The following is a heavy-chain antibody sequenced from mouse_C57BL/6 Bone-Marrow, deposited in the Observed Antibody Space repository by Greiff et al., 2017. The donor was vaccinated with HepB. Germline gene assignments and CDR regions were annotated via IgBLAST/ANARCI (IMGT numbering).Heavy chain of an antibody. J-gene: IGHJ3*01. CDR1: GYTFTSYW. Sequence: QVQLQQPGAELVKPGASVKVSCKASGYTFTSYWMHWVKQRPGQGLEWIGRIHPSDSDTNYNQKFKGKATLTVDKSSSTAYMQLSSLTSEDSAVSYCAVRAYGYDGAWFADWGKGTLVTVSA. CDR2: IHPSDSDT. CDR3: AVRAYGYDGAWFAD. V-gene: IGHV1-74*01. D-gene: IGHD2-2*01.